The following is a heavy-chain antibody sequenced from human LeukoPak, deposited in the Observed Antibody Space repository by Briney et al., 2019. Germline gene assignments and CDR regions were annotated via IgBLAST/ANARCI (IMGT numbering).Heavy chain of an antibody. V-gene: IGHV3-23*01. CDR1: GFTFSSYA. CDR2: ISGSGGST. D-gene: IGHD3-16*02. Sequence: GGSLRLSCAASGFTFSSYAMSWVRQAPGKGLEWVSAISGSGGSTYYADSVKGRFTISRDNSKNTLCLQMNSLRAEDTAVYYCAKPKRLRLGELSLYYWGQGTLVTVSS. CDR3: AKPKRLRLGELSLYY. J-gene: IGHJ4*02.